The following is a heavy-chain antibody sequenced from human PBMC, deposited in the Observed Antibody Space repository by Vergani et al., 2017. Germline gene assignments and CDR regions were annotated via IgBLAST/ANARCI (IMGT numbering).Heavy chain of an antibody. V-gene: IGHV3-21*01. D-gene: IGHD4-23*01. J-gene: IGHJ6*02. CDR3: AREVTSQYYYYSMNV. Sequence: EVQLVESGGALVKPGGSLRLSCAASGFTFNTYTMNWVRQAPGKGLEWVSSISGGSNFIYYADSVKGRFTISRDNAKNSLYLQMNSLRAEDTAVYYCAREVTSQYYYYSMNVWGQGTTVTVS. CDR2: ISGGSNFI. CDR1: GFTFNTYT.